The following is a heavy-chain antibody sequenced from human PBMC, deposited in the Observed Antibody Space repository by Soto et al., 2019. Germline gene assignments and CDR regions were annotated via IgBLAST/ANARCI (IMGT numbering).Heavy chain of an antibody. CDR2: INHSGST. D-gene: IGHD3-10*01. J-gene: IGHJ6*02. V-gene: IGHV4-34*01. CDR3: ARGRVLWFWELLSPIYYYYGMDV. Sequence: SETLSLTCAVYGGSFSGYYWSWIRQPPGKGLEWIGEINHSGSTNYNPSIKSRVTITVDTSKKKFSQKLSSVTTEDKAVYYRARGRVLWFWELLSPIYYYYGMDVWGQGTTVTV. CDR1: GGSFSGYY.